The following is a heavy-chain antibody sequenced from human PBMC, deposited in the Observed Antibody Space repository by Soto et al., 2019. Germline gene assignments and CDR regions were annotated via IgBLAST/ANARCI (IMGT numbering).Heavy chain of an antibody. J-gene: IGHJ4*02. V-gene: IGHV1-46*03. D-gene: IGHD6-19*01. Sequence: ASVKVSCKASGYTFTSYYMHWVRQAPGQGLEWMGIINPSGGSTSYAQKFQGRVTMTRDTSTSTVYMELSSLRSEDTAVYYCARPNRKNSSGWYGGGFFDYWGQGTLVTVSS. CDR3: ARPNRKNSSGWYGGGFFDY. CDR2: INPSGGST. CDR1: GYTFTSYY.